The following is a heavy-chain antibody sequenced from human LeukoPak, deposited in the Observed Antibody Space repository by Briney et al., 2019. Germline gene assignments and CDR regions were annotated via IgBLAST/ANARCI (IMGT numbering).Heavy chain of an antibody. D-gene: IGHD3-3*01. CDR2: IYTNGGT. J-gene: IGHJ4*02. CDR3: ARAFPDFWSGYYND. Sequence: SGTLSLTCTVSGGSISSGNYYWTWIRQPAGKGLEWIGRIYTNGGTNYNPSLKSRVTISMDTSKNQFSLKLSSVTAADTAVYYCARAFPDFWSGYYNDWGQGTLVTVSS. V-gene: IGHV4-61*02. CDR1: GGSISSGNYY.